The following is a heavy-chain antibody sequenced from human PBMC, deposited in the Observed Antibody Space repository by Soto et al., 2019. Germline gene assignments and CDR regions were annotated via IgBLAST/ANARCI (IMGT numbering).Heavy chain of an antibody. J-gene: IGHJ5*02. Sequence: ASVKVSCKASGYTFTSYDINWVRQAPGQGLKWMGWMNPNSGNTGYAQKFQGRVTMTRHTSISTAYMELSSLRSEDTAVYYCARAPRGGYCSSTSCYPNWFDPWGHGTLVTVSS. V-gene: IGHV1-8*01. CDR2: MNPNSGNT. CDR3: ARAPRGGYCSSTSCYPNWFDP. D-gene: IGHD2-2*01. CDR1: GYTFTSYD.